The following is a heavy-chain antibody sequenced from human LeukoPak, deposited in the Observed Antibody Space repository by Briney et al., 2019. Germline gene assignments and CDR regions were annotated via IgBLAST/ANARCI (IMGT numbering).Heavy chain of an antibody. J-gene: IGHJ4*02. D-gene: IGHD4-23*01. Sequence: PGGSLRLSCAASGFTFSSYGMHWVRQAPGKGLEWVAVIWYDGSNKYYADSVKGRFTIPRDNSKNTLYLQMNSLRAEDTAVYYCARDSAPYDYGGNSDYWGQGTLVTVSS. V-gene: IGHV3-33*01. CDR3: ARDSAPYDYGGNSDY. CDR1: GFTFSSYG. CDR2: IWYDGSNK.